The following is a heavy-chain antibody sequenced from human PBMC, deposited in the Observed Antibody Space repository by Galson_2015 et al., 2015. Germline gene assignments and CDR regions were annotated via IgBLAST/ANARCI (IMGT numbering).Heavy chain of an antibody. J-gene: IGHJ4*02. V-gene: IGHV3-49*04. CDR1: AFIFDNYA. CDR2: IRSKAYGGTT. CDR3: TREDGGYSGSYYSAY. D-gene: IGHD1-26*01. Sequence: SLRLSCATSAFIFDNYAMSWVRQAPGKGLEWVGFIRSKAYGGTTELAEPVKGRFTIPRDDSKGIAYLQMNSLKTEDTAVYFCTREDGGYSGSYYSAYWGQGTLVTVSS.